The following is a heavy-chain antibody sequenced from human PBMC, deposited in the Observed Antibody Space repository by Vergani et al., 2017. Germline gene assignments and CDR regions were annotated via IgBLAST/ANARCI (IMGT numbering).Heavy chain of an antibody. J-gene: IGHJ4*02. V-gene: IGHV3-48*01. CDR2: LSTIGNII. D-gene: IGHD3-10*01. CDR1: GFTLSSYS. Sequence: EVHLVESGGGLVQPGGSLRLSCVVSGFTLSSYSMNWVRQAPGKGLEWIAYLSTIGNIIYYSDSVRGRFTISRDTAKNSVFLHMNSLAAEDTAVYYCARDLSGLPWDWGQGTLVSVSS. CDR3: ARDLSGLPWD.